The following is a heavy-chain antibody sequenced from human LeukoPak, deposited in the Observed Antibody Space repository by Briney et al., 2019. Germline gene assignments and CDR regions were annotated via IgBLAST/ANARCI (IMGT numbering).Heavy chain of an antibody. CDR2: IYYSGST. CDR3: ARPRSGSSGLDFDY. CDR1: GGSISSGGYY. Sequence: NPSETLSLTCTVSGGSISSGGYYWSWIRQHPGQGLEWIVYIYYSGSTYYNPSLKSRVTISVDTPKNQFSLKLSSVTAADTAVYYCARPRSGSSGLDFDYWGQGTLVTVSS. J-gene: IGHJ4*02. V-gene: IGHV4-31*03. D-gene: IGHD3-10*01.